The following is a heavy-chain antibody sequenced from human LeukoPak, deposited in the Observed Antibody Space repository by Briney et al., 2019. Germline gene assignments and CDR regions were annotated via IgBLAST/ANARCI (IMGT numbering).Heavy chain of an antibody. CDR2: ISSSGSTI. V-gene: IGHV3-48*04. CDR3: AELGITMIGGV. D-gene: IGHD3-10*02. Sequence: PGGSLRLSCAASGFTFTTYWMSWVRQAPGKGLEWVSYISSSGSTIYYADSVKGRFTISRDNAKNSLYLQMNSLRAEDTAVYYCAELGITMIGGVWGEGTTVTISS. CDR1: GFTFTTYW. J-gene: IGHJ6*04.